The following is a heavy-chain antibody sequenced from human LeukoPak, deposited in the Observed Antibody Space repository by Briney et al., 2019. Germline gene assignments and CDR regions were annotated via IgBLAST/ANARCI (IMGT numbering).Heavy chain of an antibody. V-gene: IGHV3-74*01. CDR1: GFAFSSYW. J-gene: IGHJ6*02. CDR2: INSDGSST. CDR3: ARASSGWNKYYYYYYGMDV. Sequence: PGGSLRLSCAASGFAFSSYWMHWVRQAPGKGLVWVSRINSDGSSTSYADSVKGRFTISRDNAKNTLYLQVNSLRAEDTAVYYCARASSGWNKYYYYYYGMDVWGQGTTVTVSS. D-gene: IGHD6-19*01.